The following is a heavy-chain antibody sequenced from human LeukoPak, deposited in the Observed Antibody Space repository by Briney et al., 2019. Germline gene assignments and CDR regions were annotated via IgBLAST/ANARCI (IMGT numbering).Heavy chain of an antibody. D-gene: IGHD6-13*01. Sequence: ASVKVSFKSSGGTFSSYAISWVRQAPGQGLEWMGRIIPILGIANYAQKFQGRVTITADKSTRTAYMELSSLRSEDTAVYYCARVDAAAVDYWGQGTLVTVSS. CDR3: ARVDAAAVDY. CDR2: IIPILGIA. CDR1: GGTFSSYA. J-gene: IGHJ4*02. V-gene: IGHV1-69*04.